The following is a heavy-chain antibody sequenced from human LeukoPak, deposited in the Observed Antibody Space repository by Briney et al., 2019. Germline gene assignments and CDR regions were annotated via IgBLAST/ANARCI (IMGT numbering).Heavy chain of an antibody. CDR3: ARQGRGSGSYFFDC. D-gene: IGHD3-10*01. CDR1: GYSFTSYW. CDR2: IYPGDSDP. J-gene: IGHJ4*02. V-gene: IGHV5-51*01. Sequence: LGESLKISSKGSGYSFTSYWNGWVRQLPGKGLEWRGIIYPGDSDPRYSPSLQGQVTISADKCISTAYLQWSSLKASDTAMYYCARQGRGSGSYFFDCWGQGTLVTVSS.